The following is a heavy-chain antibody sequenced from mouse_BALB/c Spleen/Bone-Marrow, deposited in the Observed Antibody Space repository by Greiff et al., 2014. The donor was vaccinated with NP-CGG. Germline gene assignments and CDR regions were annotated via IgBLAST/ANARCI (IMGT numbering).Heavy chain of an antibody. Sequence: VPLKESGAELLKPGASVQLSCTASGFNIKDTYMPWVKQRPEQGLGWIGRIDPANGNTKYDPKFQGKATITADTSSNTAYLQLSSLTSEDTAVYYCARWEYYAMDYWGQGTSVTVSS. CDR2: IDPANGNT. CDR3: ARWEYYAMDY. J-gene: IGHJ4*01. D-gene: IGHD4-1*01. CDR1: GFNIKDTY. V-gene: IGHV14-3*02.